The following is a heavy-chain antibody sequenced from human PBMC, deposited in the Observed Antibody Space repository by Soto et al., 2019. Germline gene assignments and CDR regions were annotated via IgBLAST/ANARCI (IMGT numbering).Heavy chain of an antibody. D-gene: IGHD3-16*01. J-gene: IGHJ4*02. V-gene: IGHV1-69*02. CDR1: GGTFSSYT. CDR2: IIPILGIA. CDR3: AGGGPGPGDY. Sequence: QVQLVQSGAEVKQPGSSVKVSCKASGGTFSSYTISWVRQAPGQWLEWMGRIIPILGIANYAQKFQGRVTITADKSTSTAYMDLSSLRSDDTAVYYCAGGGPGPGDYWGQGTLVTVSS.